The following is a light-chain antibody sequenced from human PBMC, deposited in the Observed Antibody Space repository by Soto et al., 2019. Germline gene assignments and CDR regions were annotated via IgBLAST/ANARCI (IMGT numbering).Light chain of an antibody. J-gene: IGKJ3*01. Sequence: EIVLTQSPGTLSLSPGERATLSCRASQSVSSSYLAWYQQKPGQAPRLLIYGASSRATGIPVRFSGSGSGTDFTLTISRLEPEDFAVYYCQQYGSSPLFGPGTKVDIK. CDR2: GAS. CDR1: QSVSSSY. CDR3: QQYGSSPL. V-gene: IGKV3-20*01.